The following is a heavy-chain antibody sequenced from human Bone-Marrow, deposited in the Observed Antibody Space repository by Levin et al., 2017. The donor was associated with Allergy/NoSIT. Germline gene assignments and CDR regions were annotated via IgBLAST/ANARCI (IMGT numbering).Heavy chain of an antibody. Sequence: GGSLRLSCSASGFALSAYTMNWVRQAPGKGLQWLSSISPSSTYIYYADSVKGRFAISRDNANNSLFLQMTSLRAEDTAIYYCAREDYDDYGSGFDPWGQGTLVTVSS. D-gene: IGHD4-17*01. CDR3: AREDYDDYGSGFDP. CDR1: GFALSAYT. V-gene: IGHV3-21*01. J-gene: IGHJ5*02. CDR2: ISPSSTYI.